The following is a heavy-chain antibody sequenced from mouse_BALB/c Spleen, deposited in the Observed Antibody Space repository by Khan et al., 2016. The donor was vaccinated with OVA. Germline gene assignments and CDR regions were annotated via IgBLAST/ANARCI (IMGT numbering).Heavy chain of an antibody. CDR1: GFSLSNYG. CDR2: IWAGGST. V-gene: IGHV2-9*02. D-gene: IGHD1-3*01. Sequence: QVQLKESGPGLVAPSQTLSITCTVSGFSLSNYGVHWVRQPPGKGLEWLGGIWAGGSTNHNSALMSRLCISKDDSKSQVVLKMNSLQTDDTAMYYCARAFYNGAWFAYWGQGTLVTVSA. CDR3: ARAFYNGAWFAY. J-gene: IGHJ3*01.